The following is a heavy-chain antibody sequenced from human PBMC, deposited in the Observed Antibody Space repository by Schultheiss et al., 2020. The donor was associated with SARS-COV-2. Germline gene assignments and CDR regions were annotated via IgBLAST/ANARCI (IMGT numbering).Heavy chain of an antibody. J-gene: IGHJ6*02. V-gene: IGHV1-18*01. CDR3: ARPPGVDTIYYYYYGMDV. CDR1: GYTFTSYG. D-gene: IGHD3-10*01. Sequence: ASVKVSCKASGYTFTSYGISWVRQAPGQGLEWMGWISAYNGNTNYAQKLQGRVTMTTDTSTSTAYMELRSLRSDDTAVYYCARPPGVDTIYYYYYGMDVWGQGTTVTVSS. CDR2: ISAYNGNT.